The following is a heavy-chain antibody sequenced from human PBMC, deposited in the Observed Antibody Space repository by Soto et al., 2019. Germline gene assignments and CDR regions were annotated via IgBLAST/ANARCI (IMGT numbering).Heavy chain of an antibody. CDR1: GDSSSSRDYY. Sequence: SETMCLTCXVSGDSSSSRDYYWGWIRQPPGKGLEWIGSIYYSGSTYYNPSLQSRVAISVDTSKNLFSLKLKSVTAADTAIYYCARRTVNIRTFYSGLKTHCFDYWGQGAPVTVSS. CDR2: IYYSGST. V-gene: IGHV4-39*01. J-gene: IGHJ4*02. D-gene: IGHD6-19*01. CDR3: ARRTVNIRTFYSGLKTHCFDY.